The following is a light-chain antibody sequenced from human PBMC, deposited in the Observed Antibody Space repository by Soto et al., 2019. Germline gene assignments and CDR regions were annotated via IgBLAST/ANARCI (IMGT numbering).Light chain of an antibody. CDR1: QSLRSS. J-gene: IGKJ1*01. Sequence: ETMMTQSPDTLSVSLGERATLSCRASQSLRSSLAWYQQKPGQAPRLLIYGASYRATGIPDRFSGSGSGTDFTLTISRLEPEDFAVFYCHQYGSSPVTFGQGTKVDIK. CDR2: GAS. V-gene: IGKV3-20*01. CDR3: HQYGSSPVT.